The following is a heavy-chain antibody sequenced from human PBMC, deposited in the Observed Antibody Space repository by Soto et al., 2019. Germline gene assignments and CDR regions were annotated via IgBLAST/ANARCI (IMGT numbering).Heavy chain of an antibody. CDR1: GDSVSSGSYY. CDR3: LRGDERRPPAYYIDV. D-gene: IGHD3-16*01. Sequence: PSETLSLTCSVSGDSVSSGSYYWTWIRQLPGKGLEWIGYIHYGGGTYYNPSLKSRVSISLDTSKNQFSLEMTSVTAADTAVYYCLRGDERRPPAYYIDVWGKGTTVTV. CDR2: IHYGGGT. J-gene: IGHJ6*03. V-gene: IGHV4-31*06.